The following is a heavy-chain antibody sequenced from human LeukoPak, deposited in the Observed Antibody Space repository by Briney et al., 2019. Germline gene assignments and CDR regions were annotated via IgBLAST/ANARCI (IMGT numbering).Heavy chain of an antibody. CDR2: IYTSGST. V-gene: IGHV4-61*02. CDR1: GGSISSGSYY. D-gene: IGHD6-13*01. J-gene: IGHJ4*02. Sequence: SETLTLTCTVSGGSISSGSYYWSWIRQAAGKGLEWIGRIYTSGSTNYNPSLKSRVTISVDTSKNQFSLKLSSVTAADTAVYYCARDPLSGYSSSWYDYWGQGTLVTVSS. CDR3: ARDPLSGYSSSWYDY.